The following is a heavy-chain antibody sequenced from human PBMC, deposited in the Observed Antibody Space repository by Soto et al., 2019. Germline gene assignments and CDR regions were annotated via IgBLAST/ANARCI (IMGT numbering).Heavy chain of an antibody. D-gene: IGHD6-19*01. J-gene: IGHJ6*02. V-gene: IGHV1-18*01. CDR2: ISAYNGNT. CDR3: ARGTWAVGPAYYYGMDV. Sequence: QVQLVQSGAEVKKPGASVKVSCKASGYTFTSYGISWVRQAPGQGLEWMGSISAYNGNTNYAQKLQGRVTMTTDTSTSTAYMELRSLRSDDTAVFYCARGTWAVGPAYYYGMDVWAQGTTVIVSS. CDR1: GYTFTSYG.